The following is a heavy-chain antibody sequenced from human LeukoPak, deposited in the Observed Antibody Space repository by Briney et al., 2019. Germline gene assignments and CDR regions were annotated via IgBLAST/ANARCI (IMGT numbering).Heavy chain of an antibody. V-gene: IGHV3-21*04. CDR3: AKDAGPYYYGSSCYYYHFDY. J-gene: IGHJ4*02. Sequence: GGSLRLSCAASGFTFSSYSMNWVRQAPGKGLEWVSSISSSSSYIYYADSVKGRFTISRDNSKNTLYLQMNRLRAEDTAVYYRAKDAGPYYYGSSCYYYHFDYWGQGTLVTVSS. CDR2: ISSSSSYI. CDR1: GFTFSSYS. D-gene: IGHD3-22*01.